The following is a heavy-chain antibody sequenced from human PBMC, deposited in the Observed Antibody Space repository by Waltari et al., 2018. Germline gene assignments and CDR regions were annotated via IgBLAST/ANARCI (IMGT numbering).Heavy chain of an antibody. CDR3: ARIGSGSRVYYYYYGMDV. V-gene: IGHV4-34*01. J-gene: IGHJ6*02. D-gene: IGHD3-10*01. Sequence: QVQLQQWGAGLLKPSETLSLTCAVYGGSFSGYYWSWIRQPPGKGLEWIGEINTSGSTNYNPSLKSRVTISVDTSKNQFSLKLSSVTAADTAVYYCARIGSGSRVYYYYYGMDVWGQGTTVTVSS. CDR2: INTSGST. CDR1: GGSFSGYY.